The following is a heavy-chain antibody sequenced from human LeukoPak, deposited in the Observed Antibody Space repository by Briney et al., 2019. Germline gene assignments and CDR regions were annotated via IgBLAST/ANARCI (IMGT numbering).Heavy chain of an antibody. D-gene: IGHD2-2*03. CDR2: INPSSGGT. J-gene: IGHJ4*02. V-gene: IGHV1-2*02. Sequence: ASVKVSCKASGYTFTGYYMHWVRQAPGQGLEWMGWINPSSGGTNYAQKFQGRVTMTRDTSISTAYMELSRLRSDDTAVYYCARDILDIVVVPAARWVDYWGQGTLVTVSS. CDR1: GYTFTGYY. CDR3: ARDILDIVVVPAARWVDY.